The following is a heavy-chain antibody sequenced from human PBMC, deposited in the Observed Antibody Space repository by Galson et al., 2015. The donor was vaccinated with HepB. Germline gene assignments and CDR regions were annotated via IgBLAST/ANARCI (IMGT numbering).Heavy chain of an antibody. Sequence: SLRLSCAASGFTFSSYSMNWVRQAPGKGLEWVSYISSSSSTIYYADSVKGRFTISRDNAKNSLYLQMNSLRAEDTAVYYCARDEYSSGWLRKASYYFDYWGQGTLVTVSS. V-gene: IGHV3-48*01. CDR3: ARDEYSSGWLRKASYYFDY. CDR2: ISSSSSTI. D-gene: IGHD6-19*01. CDR1: GFTFSSYS. J-gene: IGHJ4*02.